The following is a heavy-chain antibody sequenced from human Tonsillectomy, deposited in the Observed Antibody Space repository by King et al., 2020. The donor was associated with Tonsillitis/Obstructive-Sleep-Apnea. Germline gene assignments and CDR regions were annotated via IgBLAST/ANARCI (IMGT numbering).Heavy chain of an antibody. V-gene: IGHV3-30*04. CDR3: AREGIYYSSGYAVAFDI. CDR1: GFIFSSYA. CDR2: ISYDGSNT. Sequence: QVQLVESGGGVVQPGRSLRLSCAASGFIFSSYAIHWVRQAPGKGLEWVAVISYDGSNTYYADSVKGRFTISRDNSKNTLDLQMNSLRAEDTAVYYCAREGIYYSSGYAVAFDIWGQGTMVTVSS. J-gene: IGHJ3*02. D-gene: IGHD3-22*01.